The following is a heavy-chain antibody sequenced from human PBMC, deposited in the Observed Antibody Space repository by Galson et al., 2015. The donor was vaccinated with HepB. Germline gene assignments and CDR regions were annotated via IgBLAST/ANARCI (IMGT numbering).Heavy chain of an antibody. D-gene: IGHD5-12*01. CDR3: AKCRELLHLRPPFDY. V-gene: IGHV3-23*01. J-gene: IGHJ4*02. CDR1: GFTFGSHA. Sequence: SLRLSCAASGFTFGSHAMTWVRQAPGKGLGWVSAISASGGTTYYADSVKGRFTMSRDNSKNTLFLQMNSLRAEDTAIYYCAKCRELLHLRPPFDYWGQGTLVTVSS. CDR2: ISASGGTT.